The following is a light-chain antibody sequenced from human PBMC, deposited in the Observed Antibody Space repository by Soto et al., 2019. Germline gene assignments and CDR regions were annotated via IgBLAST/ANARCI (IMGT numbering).Light chain of an antibody. J-gene: IGLJ3*02. Sequence: QSALTQPASVSGSPGQSITISCTGASSDVGSYNLVSWYQQHPGKVPKFMIYDDNRRPSGISNRFSGSKSGNTAFLTISGLQAEDEADYYCCSYAGSSIGVFGGGTKLTVL. V-gene: IGLV2-23*01. CDR1: SSDVGSYNL. CDR3: CSYAGSSIGV. CDR2: DDN.